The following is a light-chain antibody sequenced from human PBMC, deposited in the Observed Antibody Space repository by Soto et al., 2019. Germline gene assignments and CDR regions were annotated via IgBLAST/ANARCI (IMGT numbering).Light chain of an antibody. Sequence: QSVLTQPPSASGALGQSVTISCTGTRSDVGGYNYVSWYQQHPGKAPILLIYEVSKRPSGVPDRFSGSKSGNTASLPVSGLQAEDEADYHCSSTYARSNVFVFGTGTKVTVL. V-gene: IGLV2-8*01. CDR3: SSTYARSNVFV. J-gene: IGLJ1*01. CDR2: EVS. CDR1: RSDVGGYNY.